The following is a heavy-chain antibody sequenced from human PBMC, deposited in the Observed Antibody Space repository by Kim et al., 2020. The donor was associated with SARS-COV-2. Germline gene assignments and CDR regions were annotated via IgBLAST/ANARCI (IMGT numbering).Heavy chain of an antibody. V-gene: IGHV3-23*01. CDR1: GLTFDKYA. CDR2: LSGSGGSK. D-gene: IGHD1-1*01. CDR3: ATLRFLGWYNFNYDMDV. J-gene: IGHJ6*03. Sequence: GGSLRLSCAASGLTFDKYAMNWVRQAPGKGLEWVAGLSGSGGSKYYADSVQGRFTISRDNSKDSLSLQMSSLRVEDTAIYYCATLRFLGWYNFNYDMDV.